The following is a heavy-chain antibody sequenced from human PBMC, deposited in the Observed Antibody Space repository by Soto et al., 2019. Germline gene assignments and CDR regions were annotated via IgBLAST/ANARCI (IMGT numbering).Heavy chain of an antibody. CDR2: IIPIFVTA. Sequence: SVKVSCKVSGGTFSNYAISWVRQAPGHGLEWMGGIIPIFVTAHYAQKFQGRVTITADESTSTAYMELSSLRSEDTAIYYCARVYCSGGSCYLGSSYYYGMDVWGQGTTVTVSS. CDR3: ARVYCSGGSCYLGSSYYYGMDV. CDR1: GGTFSNYA. D-gene: IGHD2-15*01. J-gene: IGHJ6*02. V-gene: IGHV1-69*13.